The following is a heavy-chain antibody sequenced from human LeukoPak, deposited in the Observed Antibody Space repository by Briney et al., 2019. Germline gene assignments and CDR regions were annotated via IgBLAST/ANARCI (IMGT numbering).Heavy chain of an antibody. CDR2: INPNSGGT. V-gene: IGHV1-2*02. CDR3: AKDDVPSNWGALGLFDY. D-gene: IGHD7-27*01. CDR1: GYTFTGYY. J-gene: IGHJ4*02. Sequence: ASVKVSCKASGYTFTGYYMHWVRQAPGQGLEWMGWINPNSGGTNYAQKFQGRVTMTRDTSISTAYMELSRLRSDDTAVYYCAKDDVPSNWGALGLFDYWGQGTLVTVSS.